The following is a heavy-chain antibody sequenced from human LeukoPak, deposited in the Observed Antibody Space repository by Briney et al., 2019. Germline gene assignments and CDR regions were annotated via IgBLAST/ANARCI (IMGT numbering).Heavy chain of an antibody. CDR2: IIPIFDTA. CDR3: ARVGGVWSPFDY. V-gene: IGHV1-69*13. CDR1: GGTFSSYA. J-gene: IGHJ4*02. Sequence: SVKVSCKASGGTFSSYAISWVRQAPGQGLEWMGGIIPIFDTANYAQKFQGRVTITADESTSTAYMELSSLRSEDTAVYYCARVGGVWSPFDYWGQGTLVTVSS. D-gene: IGHD6-19*01.